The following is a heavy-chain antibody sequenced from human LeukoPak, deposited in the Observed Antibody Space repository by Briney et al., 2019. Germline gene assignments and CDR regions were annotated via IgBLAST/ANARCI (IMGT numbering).Heavy chain of an antibody. CDR1: VGSISSFY. Sequence: SETLSLTCTVSVGSISSFYWIWIRQPPGKALEWIGYIYYSGSTNYNPSLKSRVALSVDTSKNQFSLKLSSVTAADTALYYCARVSNDFSGNGAFDIWGQGTMVTVSS. J-gene: IGHJ3*02. CDR2: IYYSGST. CDR3: ARVSNDFSGNGAFDI. D-gene: IGHD4-23*01. V-gene: IGHV4-59*01.